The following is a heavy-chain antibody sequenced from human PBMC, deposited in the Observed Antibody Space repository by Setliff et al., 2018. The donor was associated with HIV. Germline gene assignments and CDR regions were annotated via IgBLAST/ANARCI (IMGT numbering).Heavy chain of an antibody. CDR1: GGPLSGHY. CDR3: VTSSSWSSRLNF. CDR2: TSHSGKT. Sequence: TLSLPCAVYGGPLSGHYWRWIRQPPGQGLEWIGETSHSGKTNYNPSLKSRVTISVDTSKNQFSLKLTSVTAADAAVYYCVTSSSWSSRLNFWGPGMLVTVSS. J-gene: IGHJ4*02. V-gene: IGHV4-34*01. D-gene: IGHD2-2*01.